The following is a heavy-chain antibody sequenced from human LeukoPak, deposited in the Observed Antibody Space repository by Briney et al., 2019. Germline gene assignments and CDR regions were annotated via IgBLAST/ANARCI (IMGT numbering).Heavy chain of an antibody. CDR3: AESGHTVTTAYYYYGMGV. CDR2: ISGSGGST. V-gene: IGHV3-23*01. Sequence: GGSLRLSCAASGFTFSSYAMSWVRQAPGKGLEWVSAISGSGGSTYYADSVKGRFTISRDNSKNTLYLQMNSLRAEDTAVYYCAESGHTVTTAYYYYGMGVWGQGTTVTVSS. J-gene: IGHJ6*02. D-gene: IGHD4-17*01. CDR1: GFTFSSYA.